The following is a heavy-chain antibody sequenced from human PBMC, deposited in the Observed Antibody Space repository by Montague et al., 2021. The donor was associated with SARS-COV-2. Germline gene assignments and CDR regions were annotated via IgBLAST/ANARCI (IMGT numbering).Heavy chain of an antibody. Sequence: SLRLSCAASGFTFSSYAMHWVRQAPGKGLEWVAVISYDGSNKYYADSVKGRSTISRDNSKNTLYLQMNSLRAEDTAVYYCAREGIVGATGFDYWGQGTLVTVSS. CDR1: GFTFSSYA. CDR2: ISYDGSNK. V-gene: IGHV3-30*04. D-gene: IGHD1-26*01. CDR3: AREGIVGATGFDY. J-gene: IGHJ4*02.